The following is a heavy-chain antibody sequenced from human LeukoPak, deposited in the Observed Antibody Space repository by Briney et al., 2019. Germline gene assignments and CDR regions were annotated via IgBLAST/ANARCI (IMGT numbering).Heavy chain of an antibody. Sequence: ASVKVSCKASGYTFTGYYMHWVRQAPGQGLEWMGWINPNSGGTNYAQKFQGRVTMTRDTSISTAYMELSRLRSDDTAVYYCARVVPYCSGGSCYYFDYWGQGTLVTVSS. V-gene: IGHV1-2*02. CDR3: ARVVPYCSGGSCYYFDY. D-gene: IGHD2-15*01. J-gene: IGHJ4*02. CDR1: GYTFTGYY. CDR2: INPNSGGT.